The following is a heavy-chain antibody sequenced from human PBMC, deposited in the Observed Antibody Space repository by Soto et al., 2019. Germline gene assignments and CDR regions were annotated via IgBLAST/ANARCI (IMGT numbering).Heavy chain of an antibody. V-gene: IGHV4-4*07. Sequence: SETLSLTCTVSGGSISSYYWSWIRQPAGKGLEWIGRIYTSGSTNYNPSLKSRVTMSVDTSKNQFSLKLSSVTAADTAVYYCARDRSYYPILTGYYTDAFDIWGQGTMVTVSS. J-gene: IGHJ3*02. D-gene: IGHD3-9*01. CDR2: IYTSGST. CDR1: GGSISSYY. CDR3: ARDRSYYPILTGYYTDAFDI.